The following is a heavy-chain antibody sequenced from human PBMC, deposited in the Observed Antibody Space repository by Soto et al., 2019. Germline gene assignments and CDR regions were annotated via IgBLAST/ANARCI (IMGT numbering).Heavy chain of an antibody. V-gene: IGHV4-61*01. D-gene: IGHD6-13*01. CDR3: ASQYSSSWYYYGMDV. Sequence: QVQLQESGPGLVKPSETLSLTCTVSGGSVSSGSYYWSWIRQPPGKGLEWIGYIYYSGSTNYNPSLNSRVTISVDTSTSQSSLKLSSVTGADTAVYYCASQYSSSWYYYGMDVWGQGTTVTVSS. CDR1: GGSVSSGSYY. CDR2: IYYSGST. J-gene: IGHJ6*02.